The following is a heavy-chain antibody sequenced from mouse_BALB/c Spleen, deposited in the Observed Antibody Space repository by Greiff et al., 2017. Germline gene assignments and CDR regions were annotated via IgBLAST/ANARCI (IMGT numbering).Heavy chain of an antibody. D-gene: IGHD2-10*02. V-gene: IGHV1S81*02. Sequence: QVQLQQSGAELVKPGASVKLSCKASGYTLTSYYMYWVKQRPGQGLEWIGEINPSNGGTNFNEKFKSKATLTVDKSSSTAYMQLSSLTSEDSAVYYSTRRYGNPYYYAMDYWGQGTSVTVSS. CDR2: INPSNGGT. CDR1: GYTLTSYY. CDR3: TRRYGNPYYYAMDY. J-gene: IGHJ4*01.